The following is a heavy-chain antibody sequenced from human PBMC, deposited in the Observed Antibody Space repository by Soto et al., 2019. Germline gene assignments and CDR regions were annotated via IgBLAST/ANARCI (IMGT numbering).Heavy chain of an antibody. V-gene: IGHV1-69*13. CDR3: ARDAYENISGYRGFDN. CDR2: IIPIFGTA. D-gene: IGHD3-22*01. Sequence: SVKVACPASGGTFSSYAISWVRQAPGQGLEWMGGIIPIFGTANYAQKFQGRVTITADESTSTSYMELSSLRSEGTAVYYCARDAYENISGYRGFDNCGKGTL. CDR1: GGTFSSYA. J-gene: IGHJ4*02.